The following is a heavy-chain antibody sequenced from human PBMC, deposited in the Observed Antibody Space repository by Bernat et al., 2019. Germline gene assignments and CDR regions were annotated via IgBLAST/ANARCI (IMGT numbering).Heavy chain of an antibody. D-gene: IGHD3-22*01. V-gene: IGHV1-2*04. CDR3: ARMTYYYDSSGYSPYFDY. CDR2: INPNSGGT. CDR1: GYTFTGYY. Sequence: QVQLVQSGAEVKKPGASVKVSCKASGYTFTGYYMHWVRQAPGQGLEWMGWINPNSGGTNYVQKFQGWVTMTRDTSISTAYMELSRLRSDDTAMYYCARMTYYYDSSGYSPYFDYWGKGTLVTVSS. J-gene: IGHJ4*02.